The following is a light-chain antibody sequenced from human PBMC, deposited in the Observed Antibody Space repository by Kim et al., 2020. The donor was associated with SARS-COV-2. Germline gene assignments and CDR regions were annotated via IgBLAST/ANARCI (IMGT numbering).Light chain of an antibody. Sequence: SAAVGDRVTLACRASQSVDRRLAWYQQKPGEAPKVLIYDASSLQRGVPSRFSGGGSGTEFALTITTLQPDDFATYYCQQYYVYPLTFGGGTRWISN. J-gene: IGKJ4*01. CDR1: QSVDRR. V-gene: IGKV1-5*01. CDR2: DAS. CDR3: QQYYVYPLT.